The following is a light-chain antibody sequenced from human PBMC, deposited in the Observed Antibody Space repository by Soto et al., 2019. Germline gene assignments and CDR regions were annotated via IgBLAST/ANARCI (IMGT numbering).Light chain of an antibody. V-gene: IGKV3-15*01. CDR2: GAS. J-gene: IGKJ3*01. CDR3: QQYGGSCRV. Sequence: IVMTHSPATLSVSPGERATLSCRASQSVSSNLARYQQKPGQAPRLLIYGASTRATGIPARFSGSGSGTEFTLTISSLQSEDFAVYYCQQYGGSCRVFGPGTKVDIK. CDR1: QSVSSN.